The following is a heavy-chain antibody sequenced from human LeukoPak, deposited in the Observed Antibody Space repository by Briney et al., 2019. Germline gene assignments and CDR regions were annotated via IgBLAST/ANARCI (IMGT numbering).Heavy chain of an antibody. J-gene: IGHJ4*02. D-gene: IGHD2-15*01. CDR3: ALYPIDVVVGGDY. V-gene: IGHV3-66*01. Sequence: PGGSLRLSCAPSALTVSGNSVTWIRQIPGEGLEWVSAIYYGGSTFYADSVKGRFTISRDNAKNTLYLQMNSLRAEDTAVYYCALYPIDVVVGGDYWGQGTLVTVSS. CDR2: IYYGGST. CDR1: ALTVSGNS.